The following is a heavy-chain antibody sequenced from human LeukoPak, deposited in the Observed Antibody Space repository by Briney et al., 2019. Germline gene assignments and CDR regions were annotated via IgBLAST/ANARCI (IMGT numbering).Heavy chain of an antibody. D-gene: IGHD3-10*01. CDR2: IYYSGTT. J-gene: IGHJ4*02. CDR3: ARILLWFGELLFDY. V-gene: IGHV4-39*07. CDR1: GGSISSSSYY. Sequence: PSETLSLTCNVSGGSISSSSYYWGWIRQPPGKGLELIGNIYYSGTTYYNPSLKGRVTMSVDTSKNQFSLKLSSVTAADTAVYYCARILLWFGELLFDYWGQGTLVTVSS.